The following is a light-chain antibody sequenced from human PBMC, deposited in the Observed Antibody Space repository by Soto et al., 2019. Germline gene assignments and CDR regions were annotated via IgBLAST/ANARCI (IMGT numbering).Light chain of an antibody. Sequence: QSVLTQPRSVSGSPGQSVTISCTGTSSDVGGYNYVSWYQQHPGKAPKVMIYDVSERPSGVPDRFSGSKSGNTASLTISGLQAEDEADYYCCSYAGSPRYVLGTGTMLTVL. J-gene: IGLJ1*01. CDR1: SSDVGGYNY. V-gene: IGLV2-11*01. CDR2: DVS. CDR3: CSYAGSPRYV.